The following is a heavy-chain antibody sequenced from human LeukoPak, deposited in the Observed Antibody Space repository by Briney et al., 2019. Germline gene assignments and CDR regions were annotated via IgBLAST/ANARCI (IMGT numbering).Heavy chain of an antibody. CDR2: ISWDGGST. V-gene: IGHV3-43D*03. CDR1: GFTFDDYA. CDR3: AKGHYDSSGSYPEY. J-gene: IGHJ4*02. Sequence: GGSLRLSCAASGFTFDDYAMHWVRQAPGKGLEWVSLISWDGGSTYYADSVKGRFTISRDNSKNSLYLQMNSLRAEDTALYYCAKGHYDSSGSYPEYWGQGTLVTVSS. D-gene: IGHD3-22*01.